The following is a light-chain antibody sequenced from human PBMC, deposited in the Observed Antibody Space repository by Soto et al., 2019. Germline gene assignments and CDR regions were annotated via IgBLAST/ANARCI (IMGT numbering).Light chain of an antibody. J-gene: IGLJ2*01. V-gene: IGLV1-44*01. CDR3: ATWADSLNGVV. CDR2: SND. Sequence: QPVLTQPPSASGTPGQTITISCSGSDSDIGSHSVDWYQQFPGRTPRLLINSNDQRPSGVPDRFSGSKSGTSATLAISGLRSEDEGDYYCATWADSLNGVVFGGGTKVTVL. CDR1: DSDIGSHS.